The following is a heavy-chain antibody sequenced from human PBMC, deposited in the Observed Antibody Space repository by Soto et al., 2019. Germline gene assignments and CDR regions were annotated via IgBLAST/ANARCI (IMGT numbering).Heavy chain of an antibody. D-gene: IGHD1-20*01. Sequence: SETLSLTCSVSGGSISSDYWSWIRQPPGKGLEWIGYIYYSGSTNYNPSLKSRVTISVDTSKNQFSLKLSSVTAADTAVYYCAREGVYKTYHYYAMDVWGQGTTVTVSS. CDR3: AREGVYKTYHYYAMDV. CDR1: GGSISSDY. V-gene: IGHV4-59*01. J-gene: IGHJ6*02. CDR2: IYYSGST.